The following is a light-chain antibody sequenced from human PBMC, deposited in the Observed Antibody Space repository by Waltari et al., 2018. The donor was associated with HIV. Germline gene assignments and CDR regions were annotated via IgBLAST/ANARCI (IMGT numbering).Light chain of an antibody. Sequence: DIVMTQSPDSLAVSLGERATINCKSSQILLYSANNKNYLAWSQQKPGQPPKLLIYWAATRESWVPDRFSGSGSGTDFTLTISSLQADDVAVYYCHQYFSAPCTFNQGTNAEI. CDR3: HQYFSAPCT. CDR2: WAA. V-gene: IGKV4-1*01. J-gene: IGKJ1*01. CDR1: QILLYSANNKNY.